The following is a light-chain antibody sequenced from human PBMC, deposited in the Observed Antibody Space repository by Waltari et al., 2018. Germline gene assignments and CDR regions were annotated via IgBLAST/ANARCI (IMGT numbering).Light chain of an antibody. CDR1: RGPSSSA. V-gene: IGLV4-69*01. Sequence: QLMLTQSPSASASLGASVKLTCTLSRGPSSSAIAWHQQQPEKGPRYLMKVNSDGSHIKGDGIPDRFSGSSSGAERYLTISSLQSEDEADYYCQTGGFGIWVFGGGTKLTVL. CDR3: QTGGFGIWV. CDR2: VNSDGSH. J-gene: IGLJ3*02.